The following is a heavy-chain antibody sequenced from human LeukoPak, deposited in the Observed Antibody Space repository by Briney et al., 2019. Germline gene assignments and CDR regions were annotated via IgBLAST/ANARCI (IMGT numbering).Heavy chain of an antibody. J-gene: IGHJ5*02. CDR3: AREINKWFDP. Sequence: HPGGSLRLSCAACGFTFSSHWMHWVRQAPGKGMVWVSRISPDRSTTKNADSVKGRFTISRDNARSTLFLQLNSLRAEDTAVYYCAREINKWFDPWGQGTLVTVSS. CDR1: GFTFSSHW. CDR2: ISPDRSTT. V-gene: IGHV3-74*03.